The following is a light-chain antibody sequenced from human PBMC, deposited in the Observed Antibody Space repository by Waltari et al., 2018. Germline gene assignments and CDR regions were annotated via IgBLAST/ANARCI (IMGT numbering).Light chain of an antibody. CDR1: QNIIDN. CDR3: QESENRPPWQ. V-gene: IGKV3-15*01. CDR2: RAS. Sequence: IVVPQSQVALSASPGHRATLSCRASQNIIDNLAWYQQKPGQAPRLLIYRASTRATGIPARFSGSGSGTEFSLTISRLQSEDFALYYCQESENRPPWQFGQGTKVEI. J-gene: IGKJ1*01.